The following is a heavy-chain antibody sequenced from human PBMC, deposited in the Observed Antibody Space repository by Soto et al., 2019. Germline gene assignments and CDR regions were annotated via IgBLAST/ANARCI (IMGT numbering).Heavy chain of an antibody. CDR2: IYSSGST. Sequence: SETLSLTCTVSGGSVSSGSYYWSWIRQPPGKGLEWIGYIYSSGSTHYNPSLQNRVTISIDTSKNQVSLKVNSVTAADTAVYYCARDHPHSYGVYYFDYWGQGTPVTVS. V-gene: IGHV4-61*01. J-gene: IGHJ4*02. CDR3: ARDHPHSYGVYYFDY. D-gene: IGHD5-18*01. CDR1: GGSVSSGSYY.